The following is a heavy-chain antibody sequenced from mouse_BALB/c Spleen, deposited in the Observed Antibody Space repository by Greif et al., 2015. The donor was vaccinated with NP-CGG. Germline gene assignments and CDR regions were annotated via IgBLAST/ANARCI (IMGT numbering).Heavy chain of an antibody. J-gene: IGHJ4*01. V-gene: IGHV5-9-1*01. CDR1: GFTFSSYA. CDR2: ISSGGSYT. Sequence: EVKLMESGGGLVKPGGSLKLSCAASGFTFSSYAMSWVRQTPEKRLEWVATISSGGSYTYYPDSVKGRFTISRDNAKNTLYLQMSSLRSEDSAMYYCARRGVPYAMDYWGQGTSVTVSS. CDR3: ARRGVPYAMDY.